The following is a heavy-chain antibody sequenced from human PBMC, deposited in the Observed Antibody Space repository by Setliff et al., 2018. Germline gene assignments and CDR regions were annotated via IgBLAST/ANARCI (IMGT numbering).Heavy chain of an antibody. J-gene: IGHJ4*02. Sequence: PGGSLRLSCAASGFTFSSYTMSWVRQAPGKGLEWVSAISGSGGNTYYADSVKGRFTISRDNSNNTLYLQMNSLRADDTATYYCAKGDQIRGHNLDYWGQGTLVTVSS. CDR3: AKGDQIRGHNLDY. D-gene: IGHD3-10*01. CDR1: GFTFSSYT. V-gene: IGHV3-23*01. CDR2: ISGSGGNT.